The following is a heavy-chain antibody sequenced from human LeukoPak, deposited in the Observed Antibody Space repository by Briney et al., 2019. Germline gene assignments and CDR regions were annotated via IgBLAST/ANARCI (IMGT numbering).Heavy chain of an antibody. CDR1: GFTFSDYY. CDR3: ARDLGYYGSGSHPPRMDV. V-gene: IGHV3-11*01. CDR2: ISSSGSTI. Sequence: GGSLRLSCAASGFTFSDYYMSWIRQAPGKGLEWVSYISSSGSTIYYADSVKGRFTISRDNAKNSLYLQMNSLRAEDTAVYYCARDLGYYGSGSHPPRMDVWGQGTTVTVSS. J-gene: IGHJ6*02. D-gene: IGHD3-10*01.